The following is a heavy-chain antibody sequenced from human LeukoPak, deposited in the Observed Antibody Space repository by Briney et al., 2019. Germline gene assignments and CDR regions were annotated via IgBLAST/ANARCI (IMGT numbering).Heavy chain of an antibody. J-gene: IGHJ4*02. CDR1: GFTLSSYA. CDR2: ISGSGGST. CDR3: AKVMPLYQLQWGLYDY. V-gene: IGHV3-23*01. Sequence: GRSLRLSCAPSGFTLSSYAMSSVRHAAGKGLEWVSSISGSGGSTYYADSVKGRFTISRDNSKNTLYLQMNSLRAEDTAVYYCAKVMPLYQLQWGLYDYWGQGTLVTVSS. D-gene: IGHD2-2*01.